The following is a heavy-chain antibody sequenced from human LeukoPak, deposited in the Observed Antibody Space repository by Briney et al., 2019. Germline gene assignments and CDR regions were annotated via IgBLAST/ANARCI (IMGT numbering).Heavy chain of an antibody. Sequence: GGSLRLSFAASGFTFGDYYMSWIRQAPGKGLEWVSYISSSGSTIYYADSVKGRFTISRDNAKNSLYLQMNSLRAEDTAVYYCARGDYYASSGYYYYYYGMDVWGQGTTVTVSS. CDR3: ARGDYYASSGYYYYYYGMDV. CDR1: GFTFGDYY. CDR2: ISSSGSTI. J-gene: IGHJ6*02. D-gene: IGHD3-22*01. V-gene: IGHV3-11*01.